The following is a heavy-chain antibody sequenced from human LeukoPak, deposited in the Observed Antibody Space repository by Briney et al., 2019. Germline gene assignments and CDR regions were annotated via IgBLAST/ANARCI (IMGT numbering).Heavy chain of an antibody. D-gene: IGHD6-6*01. J-gene: IGHJ4*02. V-gene: IGHV1-2*02. CDR3: ARGRGTSSFDY. CDR2: INPNSGDS. Sequence: GASVKVSCKASEYTFTTYYFHWVRQAPGQGLEWMGWINPNSGDSKCTEKFQDRVTMTRDTSISTVYMELSRLRYHDTAVYYCARGRGTSSFDYWGQGTLVTVSS. CDR1: EYTFTTYY.